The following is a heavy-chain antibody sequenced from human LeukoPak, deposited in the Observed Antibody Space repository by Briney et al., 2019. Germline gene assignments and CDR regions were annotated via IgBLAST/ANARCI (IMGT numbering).Heavy chain of an antibody. CDR3: ATPLDYYDSSGYHQGGD. J-gene: IGHJ4*02. Sequence: GGSLRLSCAASGFTFSRHWMTWVRQAPGKGLEWVANIKQDGSEKYYVDSVRGRFAISRDNAKNSLYLQMNSLRAEDTAVYYCATPLDYYDSSGYHQGGDWGQGTLVTVSS. V-gene: IGHV3-7*03. CDR2: IKQDGSEK. CDR1: GFTFSRHW. D-gene: IGHD3-22*01.